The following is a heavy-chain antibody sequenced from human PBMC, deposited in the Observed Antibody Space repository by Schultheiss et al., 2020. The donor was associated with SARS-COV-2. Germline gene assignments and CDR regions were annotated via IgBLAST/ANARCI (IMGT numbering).Heavy chain of an antibody. CDR1: GGSISSGSYY. CDR2: IYTSGST. D-gene: IGHD3-10*01. V-gene: IGHV4-61*02. CDR3: AREGGITMVRGVVDNYYDAFDI. Sequence: SETLSLTCTVSGGSISSGSYYWSWIRQPAGKGLEWIGRIYTSGSTNYNPSLKSRVTISVDTSKNQFSLKLSSVTAADTAVYYCAREGGITMVRGVVDNYYDAFDIWGQGTMVTVSS. J-gene: IGHJ3*02.